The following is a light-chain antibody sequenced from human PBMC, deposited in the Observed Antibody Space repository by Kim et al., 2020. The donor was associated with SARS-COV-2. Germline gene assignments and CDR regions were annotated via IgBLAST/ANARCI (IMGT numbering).Light chain of an antibody. Sequence: SYELTQPPSVSVSPGQTASITCSGDKLGDKYACWYQQKPGQSPVLVIYQDSKRPSGIPERFSGSNSGNTATLTISGTQAMDEADYYCQAWDSSFWVFGGGTQLTV. CDR3: QAWDSSFWV. CDR1: KLGDKY. CDR2: QDS. J-gene: IGLJ3*02. V-gene: IGLV3-1*01.